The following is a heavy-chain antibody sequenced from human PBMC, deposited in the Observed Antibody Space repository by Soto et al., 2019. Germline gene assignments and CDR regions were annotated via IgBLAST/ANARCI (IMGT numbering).Heavy chain of an antibody. Sequence: ASVKVSCKASGYTFTSYGISWVRQAPGQGLEWMGWISAYNGNTNYAQKLQGRVTMTTDTSTSTAYMELRSLRSDDTAVYYCARDFGDYYGSGSYYNYGMDVWGQGTKVTVYS. V-gene: IGHV1-18*01. CDR1: GYTFTSYG. CDR2: ISAYNGNT. J-gene: IGHJ6*02. CDR3: ARDFGDYYGSGSYYNYGMDV. D-gene: IGHD3-10*01.